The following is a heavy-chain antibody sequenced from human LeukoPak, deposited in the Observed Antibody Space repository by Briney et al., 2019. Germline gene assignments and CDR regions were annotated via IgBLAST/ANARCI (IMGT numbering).Heavy chain of an antibody. CDR2: IYKGGST. CDR3: ARRPYGSGSFDY. Sequence: SETLSVTCTVSGGSIGSGSYYWGWIRQPPGKGLEWIGNIYKGGSTNYNPSLKSRVTISVDTSKNQLSLKLTSVTAADTAVYYCARRPYGSGSFDYWGQGTLVTVSS. V-gene: IGHV4-39*01. J-gene: IGHJ4*02. CDR1: GGSIGSGSYY. D-gene: IGHD3-10*01.